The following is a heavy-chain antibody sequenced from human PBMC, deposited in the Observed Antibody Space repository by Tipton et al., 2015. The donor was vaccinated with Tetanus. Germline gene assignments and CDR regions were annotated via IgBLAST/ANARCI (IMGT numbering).Heavy chain of an antibody. CDR2: ISPTGDET. D-gene: IGHD3-9*01. Sequence: GSLRLSCAASGFTFSSDAMTWVRQAPGKGLEWVSAISPTGDETYYADSVKGRFTISRDSSKNTLILQMNSLRAEDTAVYFCAKFLVVITQGYYHTMDVWGQGTTVTVSS. J-gene: IGHJ6*02. CDR1: GFTFSSDA. CDR3: AKFLVVITQGYYHTMDV. V-gene: IGHV3-23*01.